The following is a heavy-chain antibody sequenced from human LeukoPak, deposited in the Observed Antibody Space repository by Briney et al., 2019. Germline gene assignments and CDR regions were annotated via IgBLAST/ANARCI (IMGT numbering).Heavy chain of an antibody. Sequence: SETLSLTCAIYGGSFSGYYWSWIRQPPGKGLEWIGRIYTSGSTNYNPSLKSRVTMSVDTSKNQFSLKLTSVTAADTAVYYCASLDSSGWYYFDYWGQGTLVTVSS. CDR1: GGSFSGYY. V-gene: IGHV4-59*10. J-gene: IGHJ4*02. D-gene: IGHD6-19*01. CDR2: IYTSGST. CDR3: ASLDSSGWYYFDY.